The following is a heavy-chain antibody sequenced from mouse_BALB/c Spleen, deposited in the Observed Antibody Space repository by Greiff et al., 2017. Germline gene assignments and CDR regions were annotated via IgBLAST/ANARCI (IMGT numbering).Heavy chain of an antibody. V-gene: IGHV5-9-3*01. D-gene: IGHD1-1*02. CDR1: GFTFSSYA. Sequence: EVQLVESGAGLVKPGGSLKLSCAASGFTFSSYAMSWVRQTPEKRLEWVATISSGGSYTYYPDSVKGRFTISRDNAKNTLYLQMSSLRSEDTAMYYCARRNKAGWYFDYWGQGTTLTVSS. CDR2: ISSGGSYT. CDR3: ARRNKAGWYFDY. J-gene: IGHJ2*01.